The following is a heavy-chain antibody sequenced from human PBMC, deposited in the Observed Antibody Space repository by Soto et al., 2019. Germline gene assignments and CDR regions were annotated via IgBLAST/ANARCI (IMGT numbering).Heavy chain of an antibody. Sequence: QVQLVQSGAEVKKPGSSVKVSCKASGGTFSSYAISWVRQAPGQGLEWMGGIIPIFGTANYAQKFQGRVTITAEDSTNTDXMELSSLRSEDTAVYYCARDVGATPSDYYYYGMDVWGQGTTVTVSS. CDR1: GGTFSSYA. V-gene: IGHV1-69*12. CDR2: IIPIFGTA. J-gene: IGHJ6*02. D-gene: IGHD1-26*01. CDR3: ARDVGATPSDYYYYGMDV.